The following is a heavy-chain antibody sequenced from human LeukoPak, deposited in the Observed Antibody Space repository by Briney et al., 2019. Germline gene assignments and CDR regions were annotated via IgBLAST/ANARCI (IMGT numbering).Heavy chain of an antibody. CDR2: ITWNSGST. CDR3: AKDACSGTSCSFDY. D-gene: IGHD2-2*01. CDR1: GFSFDDYA. Sequence: GGSLRLSCAASGFSFDDYAMHWVRQAPGKGLEWVSGITWNSGSTGYADSVKGRFTISRDNAKNSLFVQMNSLRAEDTALYYCAKDACSGTSCSFDYWGQGTLVTVSS. V-gene: IGHV3-9*01. J-gene: IGHJ4*02.